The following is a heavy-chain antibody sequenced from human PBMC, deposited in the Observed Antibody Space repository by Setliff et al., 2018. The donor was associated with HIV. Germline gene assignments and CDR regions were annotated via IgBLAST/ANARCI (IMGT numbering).Heavy chain of an antibody. J-gene: IGHJ1*01. V-gene: IGHV4-59*01. Sequence: SETLSLTCTVSGDSISSYYWSWIRQPPGKGLEWIGYVYYSGTTSYNPSLKSRVTISVDTSKNQFSLNLSSVTAADTAIYFCARGDSYYGSGSYPRRPEYFQHWGRGTLVTAPQ. D-gene: IGHD3-10*01. CDR3: ARGDSYYGSGSYPRRPEYFQH. CDR1: GDSISSYY. CDR2: VYYSGTT.